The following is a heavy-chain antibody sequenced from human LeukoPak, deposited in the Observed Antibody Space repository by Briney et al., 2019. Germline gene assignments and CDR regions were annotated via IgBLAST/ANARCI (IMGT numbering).Heavy chain of an antibody. V-gene: IGHV1-69*05. Sequence: GASVKVSCKASGGTFSSYAISWVRQAPGQGLEWMGGIIPIFGTANYAQKFQGRVTITTDESTSTAYMELSSLRSEDTAVYYCAKKVLDWSGYPYYYYYMDVWGKGTTVTVSS. J-gene: IGHJ6*03. CDR2: IIPIFGTA. CDR1: GGTFSSYA. D-gene: IGHD3-3*01. CDR3: AKKVLDWSGYPYYYYYMDV.